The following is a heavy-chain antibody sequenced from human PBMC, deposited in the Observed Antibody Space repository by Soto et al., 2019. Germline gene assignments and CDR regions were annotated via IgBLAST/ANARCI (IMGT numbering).Heavy chain of an antibody. CDR3: ARVNSPYYYDSSGYYFYYYYYGMDV. CDR1: GDSISRGYY. V-gene: IGHV4-38-2*01. CDR2: IYHTGTT. Sequence: SETLSLTCAVSGDSISRGYYWAWSRQPPRKGLEWVASIYHTGTTYYNPSLTSRVTISVDTSKNQFSLKLSSVTAADTAVYYCARVNSPYYYDSSGYYFYYYYYGMDVWGQGTTVT. D-gene: IGHD3-22*01. J-gene: IGHJ6*02.